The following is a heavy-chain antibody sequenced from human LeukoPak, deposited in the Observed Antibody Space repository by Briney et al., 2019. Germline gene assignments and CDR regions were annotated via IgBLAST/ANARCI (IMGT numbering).Heavy chain of an antibody. CDR3: AKASGTLWFGEYHH. V-gene: IGHV3-23*01. J-gene: IGHJ4*02. CDR1: GFTFSSHG. D-gene: IGHD3-10*01. Sequence: PGGSLRLSCAASGFTFSSHGMSWVRQAPGKGLEWVSAISGSGGSTYYADSVKGRFNISRDNSKNPLYLQMNRLRAEDTAVYYCAKASGTLWFGEYHHWGQGTLVTVSS. CDR2: ISGSGGST.